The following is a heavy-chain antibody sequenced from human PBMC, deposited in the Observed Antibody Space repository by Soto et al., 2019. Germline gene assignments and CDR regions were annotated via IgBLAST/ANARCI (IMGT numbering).Heavy chain of an antibody. CDR1: GGSFSGYY. Sequence: QVHLQQWGAGLLRPSETLSLTCAVYGGSFSGYYWSWIRQPPGKGLEWIGEIDHVGSTNYNPSLKSRVTISIDTSKNQFSLELSSVTAADTAVFYCARVQMDDCTTGSCSVYYYSHYMDAWGKGTTVTVSS. CDR3: ARVQMDDCTTGSCSVYYYSHYMDA. D-gene: IGHD2-8*01. J-gene: IGHJ6*03. V-gene: IGHV4-34*01. CDR2: IDHVGST.